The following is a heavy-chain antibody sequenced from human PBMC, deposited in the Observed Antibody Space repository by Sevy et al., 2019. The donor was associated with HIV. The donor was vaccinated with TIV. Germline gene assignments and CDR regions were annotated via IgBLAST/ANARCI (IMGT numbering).Heavy chain of an antibody. V-gene: IGHV4-39*01. D-gene: IGHD5-12*01. Sequence: SETLSLTCIVSGDSISSKSYYWAWIRQSPGTGLEWIGSINYSGATQYNPSLQSRVTISVDTTKNQLSLKLSSVTAADTAVYFCARHAGYSVTNLRDWGQGMLVTVSS. CDR3: ARHAGYSVTNLRD. J-gene: IGHJ4*02. CDR1: GDSISSKSYY. CDR2: INYSGAT.